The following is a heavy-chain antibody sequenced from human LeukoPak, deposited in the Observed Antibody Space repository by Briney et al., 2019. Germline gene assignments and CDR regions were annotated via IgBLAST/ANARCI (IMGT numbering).Heavy chain of an antibody. CDR1: GGSISGYY. V-gene: IGHV4-4*07. J-gene: IGHJ6*02. Sequence: HSETLSLTCTVSGGSISGYYWSWIRQPAGKGLKWIGRLYGSASIKYNPSLRSRLSLSGDTSKNQFSLKLSSVTAADTAVYYCAREARLASAAGLDVWGQGTMVTVS. CDR3: AREARLASAAGLDV. CDR2: LYGSASI. D-gene: IGHD5-12*01.